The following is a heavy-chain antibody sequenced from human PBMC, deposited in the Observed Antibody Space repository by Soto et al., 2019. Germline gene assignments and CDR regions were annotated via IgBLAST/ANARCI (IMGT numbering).Heavy chain of an antibody. J-gene: IGHJ4*02. CDR3: ARGDRGYSYGYLFDY. V-gene: IGHV1-69*13. Sequence: GASLKVSCKASGGTCSSYAISWVLQAPGQGLEWMGGIIPIFGTANYAQKFQGRVTITADESTSTAYMELSSLRSEDTAVYYCARGDRGYSYGYLFDYWGQGTLVTVSS. D-gene: IGHD5-18*01. CDR1: GGTCSSYA. CDR2: IIPIFGTA.